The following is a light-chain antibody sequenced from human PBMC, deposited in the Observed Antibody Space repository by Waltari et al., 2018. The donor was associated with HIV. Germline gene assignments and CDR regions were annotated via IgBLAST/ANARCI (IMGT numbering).Light chain of an antibody. V-gene: IGLV2-14*03. J-gene: IGLJ2*01. CDR2: DVS. Sequence: PGQSITISCTGTSSDVGGYKYVSWYQQHPGKAPKLMIYDVSNRPSGISDRFSGSKSGNTASLTISGLQAEDESDYYCSSYTSSSTLIFGGGTKLTVL. CDR1: SSDVGGYKY. CDR3: SSYTSSSTLI.